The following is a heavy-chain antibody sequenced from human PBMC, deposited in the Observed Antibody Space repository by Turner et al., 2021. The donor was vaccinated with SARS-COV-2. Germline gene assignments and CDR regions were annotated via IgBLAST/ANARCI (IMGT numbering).Heavy chain of an antibody. J-gene: IGHJ6*02. CDR1: GGSISSSNYY. CDR2: IYYSGST. CDR3: ARLLNPGSYYYYYYGMDV. Sequence: QLQLQESGPGLVKPSETLSLPCTVSGGSISSSNYYWGWLRQPPGKGLEWIGSIYYSGSTYYNPALKSRVTISVDTSKNQFSLKLSSVTAADTAVYYCARLLNPGSYYYYYYGMDVWGQGTTVTVSS. D-gene: IGHD3-10*01. V-gene: IGHV4-39*01.